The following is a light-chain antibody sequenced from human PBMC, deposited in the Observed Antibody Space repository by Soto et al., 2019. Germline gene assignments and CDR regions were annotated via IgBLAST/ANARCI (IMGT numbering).Light chain of an antibody. CDR2: EVN. J-gene: IGLJ1*01. V-gene: IGLV2-8*01. CDR1: SSDVGGYKY. Sequence: QSAPTQPPSASGSPGQSVTISCTGTSSDVGGYKYVSWYQQHPGKAPKLMIFEVNKRPSGVPDRFSGSKSGNTASLTVSGLQAEDEADYYCSSYAGINNLGVFGTGTKLTV. CDR3: SSYAGINNLGV.